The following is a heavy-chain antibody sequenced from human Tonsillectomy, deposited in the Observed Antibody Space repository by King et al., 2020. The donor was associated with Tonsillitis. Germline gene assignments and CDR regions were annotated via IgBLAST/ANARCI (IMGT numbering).Heavy chain of an antibody. CDR3: ARDAVGAAAGTFDY. D-gene: IGHD6-13*01. CDR1: GGTFSSYH. V-gene: IGHV1-69*04. Sequence: QLVQSGAEVKKPGSSVKVSCKASGGTFSSYHISWARQAPGQGLEWMGRIIPILGIADYAQKFQGRVTITADISTSTAYMEVSSLRSEDTAVYYCARDAVGAAAGTFDYWGQGTLVTVSS. J-gene: IGHJ4*02. CDR2: IIPILGIA.